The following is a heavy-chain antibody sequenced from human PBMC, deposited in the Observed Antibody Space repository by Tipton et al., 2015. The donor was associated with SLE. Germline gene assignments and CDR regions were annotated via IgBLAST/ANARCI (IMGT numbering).Heavy chain of an antibody. J-gene: IGHJ3*01. D-gene: IGHD3-22*01. CDR3: AKDRAPSYYDSRGYYYPHDAFDF. Sequence: GSLRLSCAASGFTFNNYVMAWVRQAPGKGLEWVSAISGSGVTTYYADSVKGRFTISRDNSQDTRYLQLNSLRAEDTAVYYCAKDRAPSYYDSRGYYYPHDAFDFWGQGTMLTVSS. CDR1: GFTFNNYV. CDR2: ISGSGVTT. V-gene: IGHV3-23*01.